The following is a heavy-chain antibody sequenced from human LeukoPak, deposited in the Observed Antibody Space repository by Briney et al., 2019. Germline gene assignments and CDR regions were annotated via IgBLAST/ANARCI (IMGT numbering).Heavy chain of an antibody. CDR2: INAGNGNT. D-gene: IGHD3-3*01. J-gene: IGHJ4*02. CDR3: ARTHYDFWSGPDYYFDY. Sequence: ASVKVSCKAFGYSFTHYGINWVRQAPGQRLEWMGWINAGNGNTKYSQEFQGRVTITRDTSASTAYMELSSLRSEDMAVYYCARTHYDFWSGPDYYFDYWGQGTLVTVSS. CDR1: GYSFTHYG. V-gene: IGHV1-3*03.